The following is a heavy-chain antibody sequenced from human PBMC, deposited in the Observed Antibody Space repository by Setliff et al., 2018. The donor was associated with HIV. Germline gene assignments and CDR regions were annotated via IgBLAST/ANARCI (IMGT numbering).Heavy chain of an antibody. V-gene: IGHV1-18*01. D-gene: IGHD1-26*01. CDR1: GYNFINYG. CDR2: ISAYNGNT. J-gene: IGHJ5*02. CDR3: ARARLQGIVAAVGPRDNCLDP. Sequence: ASVKVSCKASGYNFINYGISWVRQAPGQGLEWMGWISAYNGNTDYAPRLLGRVTMTTDTFTSTACMELRSLSSDDTAVYYCARARLQGIVAAVGPRDNCLDPWGQGTRVTVSS.